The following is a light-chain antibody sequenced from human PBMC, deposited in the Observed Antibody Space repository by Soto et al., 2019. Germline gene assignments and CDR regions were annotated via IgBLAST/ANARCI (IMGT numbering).Light chain of an antibody. Sequence: DIQMTQSPSSLSASVGDRVTITCRASQSISSYLNWYQQKPWKAPKLLIYAASILQSGVPSRFSGSVFGTDFTLTISSLQPEDFATYYCQQSYSTWTFGQGTKVDIK. CDR3: QQSYSTWT. V-gene: IGKV1-39*01. CDR1: QSISSY. J-gene: IGKJ1*01. CDR2: AAS.